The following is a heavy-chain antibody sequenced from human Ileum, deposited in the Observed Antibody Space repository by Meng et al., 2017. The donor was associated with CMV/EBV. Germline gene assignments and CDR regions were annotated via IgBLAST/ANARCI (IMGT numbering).Heavy chain of an antibody. J-gene: IGHJ4*02. D-gene: IGHD4-17*01. Sequence: SQTLSLTCAISGDSVSSNSAAWNWIRQSPSRGLEWLGRTYYRSKWYNDYAVSVKSRITINPDTSKNQVSLQLNSVTPEDTAVYYCAREYAGIVDGDYVFDYWGQGTLVTVSS. CDR1: GDSVSSNSAA. CDR3: AREYAGIVDGDYVFDY. CDR2: TYYRSKWYN. V-gene: IGHV6-1*01.